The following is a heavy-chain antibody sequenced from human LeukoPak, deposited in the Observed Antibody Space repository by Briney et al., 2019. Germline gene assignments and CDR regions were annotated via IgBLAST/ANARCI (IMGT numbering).Heavy chain of an antibody. CDR1: GFTFSTYT. Sequence: GGSLRLSCAASGFTFSTYTMSWVRQAPGKGLEWVSSISSTSSYIYYADSVKGRFTISRDNAKNSLYLQMNSLRAEDTAVYYCAELGITMIGGVWGKGTTVTISS. D-gene: IGHD3-10*02. CDR3: AELGITMIGGV. V-gene: IGHV3-21*01. CDR2: ISSTSSYI. J-gene: IGHJ6*04.